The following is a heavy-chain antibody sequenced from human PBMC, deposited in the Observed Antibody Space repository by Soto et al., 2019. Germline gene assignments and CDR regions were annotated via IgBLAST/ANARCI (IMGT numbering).Heavy chain of an antibody. V-gene: IGHV3-30-3*01. CDR1: GFTFSSYA. CDR2: ISYDGSNK. CDR3: ARDGAFIVLVPAATQNHDAFDI. J-gene: IGHJ3*02. Sequence: GGSLRLSCAASGFTFSSYAMHWVRQAPGKGLEWVAVISYDGSNKYYADSVKGRFTISRDNSKNTLYLQMNSLRAEDTAVYYCARDGAFIVLVPAATQNHDAFDIWGQGTMVTVSS. D-gene: IGHD2-2*01.